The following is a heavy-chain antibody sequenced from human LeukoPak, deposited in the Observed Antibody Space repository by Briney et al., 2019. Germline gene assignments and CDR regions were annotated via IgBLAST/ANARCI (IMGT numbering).Heavy chain of an antibody. CDR3: AREMGHMTYYYDSSGYSSAEYFQH. CDR1: GFTFSSYA. Sequence: GGSLRLSCAASGFTFSSYAMHWVRQAPGKGLEWVAVISYDGSNKYYADSVKGRFTISRDNSKNTLYLQMNSLRAEDTAVYYCAREMGHMTYYYDSSGYSSAEYFQHWGQGTLVTVSS. CDR2: ISYDGSNK. D-gene: IGHD3-22*01. J-gene: IGHJ1*01. V-gene: IGHV3-30-3*01.